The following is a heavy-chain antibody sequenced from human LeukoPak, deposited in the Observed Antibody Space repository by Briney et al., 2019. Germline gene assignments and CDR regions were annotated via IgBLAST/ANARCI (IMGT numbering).Heavy chain of an antibody. V-gene: IGHV1-24*01. Sequence: ASVKVSCKVSGYTLTELSMHWVRQAPGKGLEWMGGFDPEDGETIYAQKFQGRVTMTEDTSTDTAYMELSSLRSEDTTVYYCATAVFGSGSYQANYFDYWGQGTLVTVSS. J-gene: IGHJ4*02. CDR3: ATAVFGSGSYQANYFDY. D-gene: IGHD3-10*01. CDR1: GYTLTELS. CDR2: FDPEDGET.